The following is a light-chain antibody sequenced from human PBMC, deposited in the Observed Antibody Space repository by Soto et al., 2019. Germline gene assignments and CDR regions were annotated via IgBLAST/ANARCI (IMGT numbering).Light chain of an antibody. V-gene: IGKV1-39*01. CDR2: AAA. CDR1: QNIRSY. Sequence: DIQITQSPSSLSASVGDIVTITCRASQNIRSYVNWYQQKAGKAPNLLIYAAASLQSGVPSRFRGFGAGKALTLTITTLQAEDFATYYCPQTSSPQWTFGQGTKV. CDR3: PQTSSPQWT. J-gene: IGKJ1*01.